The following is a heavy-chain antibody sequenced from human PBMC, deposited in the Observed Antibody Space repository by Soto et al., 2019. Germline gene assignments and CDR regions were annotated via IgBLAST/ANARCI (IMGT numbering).Heavy chain of an antibody. CDR1: GGTISSGGYF. V-gene: IGHV4-31*03. CDR3: AACGNSNYCGDFEL. CDR2: IYYSGST. D-gene: IGHD4-4*01. Sequence: QVQLQESGPGLVKPSQTMSLTCSVSGGTISSGGYFWSWIRQSPGKGLEWIGYIYYSGSTDYNPSLRSRVTISIDTSKKQFSPKLNSLTAADTAVYDCAACGNSNYCGDFELWGPGKRVIGSS. J-gene: IGHJ3*01.